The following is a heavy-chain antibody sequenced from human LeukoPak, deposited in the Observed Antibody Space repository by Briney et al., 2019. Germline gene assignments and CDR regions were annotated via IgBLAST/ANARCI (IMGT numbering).Heavy chain of an antibody. D-gene: IGHD3-16*01. J-gene: IGHJ4*02. V-gene: IGHV3-23*01. CDR1: GFTFSSYG. Sequence: GGSLRLSCAASGFTFSSYGMSWVRQAPGKGLEWVSAISGSGGSTYYADSVKGRFTISRDNSKNTLYLQMNSLRAEDTAVYYCAKELSDIWGTYGPWYYFDSWGQGTLVTVSS. CDR3: AKELSDIWGTYGPWYYFDS. CDR2: ISGSGGST.